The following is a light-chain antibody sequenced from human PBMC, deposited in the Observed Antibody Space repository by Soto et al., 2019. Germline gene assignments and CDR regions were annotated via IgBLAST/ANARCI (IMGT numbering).Light chain of an antibody. CDR2: EVS. CDR1: SSDIGHYNY. V-gene: IGLV2-14*01. Sequence: QSVLTQPASVSGSPGQSITISCTGTSSDIGHYNYVSWYQQHSGKAPKLMIYEVSNRPSGVSNRFSGSKSGNTASLTISGLQAEDEADYYCSSYTTSSTLEIGGGTKLTVL. J-gene: IGLJ2*01. CDR3: SSYTTSSTLE.